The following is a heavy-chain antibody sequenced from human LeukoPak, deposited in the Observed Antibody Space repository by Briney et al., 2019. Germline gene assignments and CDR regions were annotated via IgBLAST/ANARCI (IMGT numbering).Heavy chain of an antibody. J-gene: IGHJ6*02. CDR2: ISYDGSNK. CDR3: ARGGYSYGTLWAHYYYYGMDV. Sequence: PGGSLRLSCAASGFTFNIYGMQWVRQAPGKGLEWVAVISYDGSNKYYADSVKGRFTISRDNSKNTLYLQMNSLRAEDTAVYYCARGGYSYGTLWAHYYYYGMDVWGQGTTVTVSS. D-gene: IGHD5-18*01. CDR1: GFTFNIYG. V-gene: IGHV3-30*19.